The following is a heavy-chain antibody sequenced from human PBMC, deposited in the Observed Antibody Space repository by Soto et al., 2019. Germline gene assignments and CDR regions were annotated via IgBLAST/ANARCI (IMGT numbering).Heavy chain of an antibody. Sequence: QVQLQESGPGLVKPSQTLSLTCTVSGGSISSGDYYWSWIRQPPGKGLEWIGYIYYSGSTYYNPSLKSRVTISVDTYKNQFSLKLSSVTAADTAVYYCARVRVGYDSSGYAAPDYWGQGTLVTVSS. CDR3: ARVRVGYDSSGYAAPDY. V-gene: IGHV4-30-4*01. CDR1: GGSISSGDYY. J-gene: IGHJ4*02. D-gene: IGHD3-22*01. CDR2: IYYSGST.